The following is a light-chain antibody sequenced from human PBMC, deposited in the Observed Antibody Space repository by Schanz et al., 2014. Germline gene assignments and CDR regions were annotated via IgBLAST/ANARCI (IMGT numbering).Light chain of an antibody. V-gene: IGLV2-11*01. CDR1: SSDVGGYNY. CDR3: CSYSHTRTFVL. CDR2: GVT. Sequence: QSALTQPRSVSGSPGQSVTISCTGTSSDVGGYNYVSWYQQHPGKAPKLVIYGVTKRPSGVSNRFSGSKSGNTASLTISGLQAEDEATYYCCSYSHTRTFVLFGGGTKLTVL. J-gene: IGLJ2*01.